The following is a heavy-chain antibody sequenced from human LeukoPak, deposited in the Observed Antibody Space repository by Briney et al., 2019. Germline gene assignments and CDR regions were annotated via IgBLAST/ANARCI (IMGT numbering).Heavy chain of an antibody. CDR1: GGTFSSYA. CDR2: IIPILGIA. J-gene: IGHJ5*02. Sequence: SVKVSCKASGGTFSSYAISWVRQAPGRGLEWMGRIIPILGIANYAQKFQGRVTITADKPTSTAYMELSSLRSEDTAVYYCARRREEGCSSTSCYFTSYDPWGQGTLVTVSS. V-gene: IGHV1-69*04. D-gene: IGHD2-2*01. CDR3: ARRREEGCSSTSCYFTSYDP.